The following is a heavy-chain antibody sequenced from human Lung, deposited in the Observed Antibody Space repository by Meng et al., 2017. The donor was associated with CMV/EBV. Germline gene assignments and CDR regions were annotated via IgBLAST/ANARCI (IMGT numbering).Heavy chain of an antibody. CDR3: ARGNGWRFDY. D-gene: IGHD6-19*01. Sequence: QVQLWQSGAEVKKPGSSVKVSCKASGGTFSNSAISWVRQAPGQGLEWMGWININTGNPTYAQGFTGRFVFSLDTSVSTAYLQIDSLKADDTAVYYCARGNGWRFDYWGQGTLVTVSS. J-gene: IGHJ4*02. CDR1: GGTFSNSA. CDR2: ININTGNP. V-gene: IGHV7-4-1*01.